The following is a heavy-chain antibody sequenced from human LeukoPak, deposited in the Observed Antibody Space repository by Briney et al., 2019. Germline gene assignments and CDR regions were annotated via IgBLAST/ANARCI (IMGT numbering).Heavy chain of an antibody. J-gene: IGHJ6*03. V-gene: IGHV4-59*01. CDR1: GGSISSYY. Sequence: PSETMSLTCTVSGGSISSYYWSWIRQPPGKGLEWMGYIYYSGSTSYNPSLKSRVTISVDTSNNQFSLKLSSVTAADTAVYYCARVARDLDYYYMDVWGKGTTVTVSS. CDR2: IYYSGST. D-gene: IGHD5-12*01. CDR3: ARVARDLDYYYMDV.